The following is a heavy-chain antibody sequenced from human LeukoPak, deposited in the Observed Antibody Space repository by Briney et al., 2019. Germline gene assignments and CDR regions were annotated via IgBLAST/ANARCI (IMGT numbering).Heavy chain of an antibody. Sequence: GGSLRLSCAASGFSISTYNMNWVRQAPGKGLEWVSLISSGSKFEYYADSVKGRFTISRDNAKNSLYLQMNSLRAEDTAIYYCTRENTRGGYTYTGFPNYYYYYMDVWGKGTTVTVSS. CDR1: GFSISTYN. V-gene: IGHV3-21*01. CDR2: ISSGSKFE. J-gene: IGHJ6*03. D-gene: IGHD5-18*01. CDR3: TRENTRGGYTYTGFPNYYYYYMDV.